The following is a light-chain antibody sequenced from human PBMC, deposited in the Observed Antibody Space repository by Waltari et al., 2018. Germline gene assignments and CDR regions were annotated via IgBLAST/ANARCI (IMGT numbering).Light chain of an antibody. J-gene: IGLJ3*02. CDR2: EVN. CDR3: SSFTTASTLV. CDR1: SSDIGAYTD. Sequence: HSALTQPASVSGSPGQSITISCTGTSSDIGAYTDVAWYQQSSDTVPKLIIYEVNNRPSGVPDRFSGSKSGNTASLTISRLQAEDEADYYCSSFTTASTLVFGGGTKLTVL. V-gene: IGLV2-14*01.